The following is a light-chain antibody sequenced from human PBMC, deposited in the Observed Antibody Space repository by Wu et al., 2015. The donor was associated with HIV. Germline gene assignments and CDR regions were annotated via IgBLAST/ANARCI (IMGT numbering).Light chain of an antibody. CDR2: AAS. CDR3: QRLYDYPLWT. J-gene: IGKJ2*02. Sequence: DIQLTQFPSFLSASVGDRVTITCRASQGIGSYLAWYQQKPGKAPKLLIYAASTLQSGVPSRFSGSGSGTKFTLTINSLQPDDFATYYCQRLYDYPLWTFGQGTK. CDR1: QGIGSY. V-gene: IGKV1-9*01.